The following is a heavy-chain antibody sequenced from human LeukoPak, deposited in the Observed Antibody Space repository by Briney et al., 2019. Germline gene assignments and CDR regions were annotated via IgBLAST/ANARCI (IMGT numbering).Heavy chain of an antibody. CDR3: ARAPSEIGGYYPEYFRH. J-gene: IGHJ1*01. V-gene: IGHV3-74*01. Sequence: VRSLRLSCAASGFTFSSYWMHWVRQAPGKGLVWVSRIKSDGSTNYAGSVKGRLTISRDNAKNTVSLQMNSLRAEDTGVYYCARAPSEIGGYYPEYFRHWGQGTLVPVSS. CDR1: GFTFSSYW. D-gene: IGHD3-22*01. CDR2: IKSDGST.